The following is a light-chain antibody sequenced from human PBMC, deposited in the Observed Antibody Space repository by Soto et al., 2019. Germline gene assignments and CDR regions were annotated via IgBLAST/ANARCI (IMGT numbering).Light chain of an antibody. Sequence: QSALTQPASVSGSPGQSITISCTGSSSDVGGSKYVSWYQQHPGKAPRLLIYEVRYRPSGVSNRFSASKSGNTASLTVSGLQPEDEADYYCSSKSSSGTLYVFGTGTKVTVL. V-gene: IGLV2-14*01. CDR3: SSKSSSGTLYV. J-gene: IGLJ1*01. CDR2: EVR. CDR1: SSDVGGSKY.